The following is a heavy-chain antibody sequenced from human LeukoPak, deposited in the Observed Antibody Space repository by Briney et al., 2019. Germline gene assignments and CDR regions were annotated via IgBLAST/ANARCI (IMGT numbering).Heavy chain of an antibody. Sequence: PGGSLILSCAASGFTFSSYAMSWVRQAPGKGLEWVSVISNSAGSTFYADSVKGRFTISRDNSKNTLYLQMNSLRAEDTAVYYCAKRASGSGTSLYYFDYWGQGTLVTVSS. CDR1: GFTFSSYA. V-gene: IGHV3-23*01. CDR3: AKRASGSGTSLYYFDY. J-gene: IGHJ4*02. D-gene: IGHD3-10*01. CDR2: ISNSAGST.